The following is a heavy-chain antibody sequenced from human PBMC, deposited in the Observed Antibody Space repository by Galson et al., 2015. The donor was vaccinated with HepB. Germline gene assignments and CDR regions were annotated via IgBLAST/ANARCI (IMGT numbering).Heavy chain of an antibody. CDR3: ARNNSDNDAFDI. V-gene: IGHV1-18*01. D-gene: IGHD1/OR15-1a*01. CDR2: ISGYNDNT. J-gene: IGHJ3*02. CDR1: GLTFTSYG. Sequence: SVKVSCKASGLTFTSYGISWVRQAPGKGLEWMGWISGYNDNTNYAQKFQGRVTMTTDTSTDTAYMELRSLRSDDTAVYYCARNNSDNDAFDIWGQGTMVTVSS.